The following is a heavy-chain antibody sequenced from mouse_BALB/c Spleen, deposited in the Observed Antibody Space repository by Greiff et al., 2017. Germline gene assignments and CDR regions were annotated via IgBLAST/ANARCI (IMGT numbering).Heavy chain of an antibody. CDR1: GYSITSDYA. CDR3: AKLTTARGYAMDY. CDR2: ISYSGST. V-gene: IGHV3-2*02. Sequence: EVQLVESGPGLVKPSQSLSLTCTVTGYSITSDYAWNWIRQFPGNKLEWMGYISYSGSTSYNPSLKSRISITRDTSKNQFFLQLNSVTTEDTATYYCAKLTTARGYAMDYWGQGTSVTVSS. D-gene: IGHD1-2*01. J-gene: IGHJ4*01.